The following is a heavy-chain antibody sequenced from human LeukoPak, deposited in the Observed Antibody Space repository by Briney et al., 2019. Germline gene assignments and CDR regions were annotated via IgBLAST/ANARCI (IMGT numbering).Heavy chain of an antibody. CDR3: ARGPGVPAAISSWFDP. J-gene: IGHJ5*02. V-gene: IGHV4-4*07. D-gene: IGHD2-2*01. CDR1: AGSISSYY. CDR2: TYTSGST. Sequence: SESLSLTCTVAAGSISSYYWSWIRHPAGKGLGWILRTYTSGSTTSNPSPKSRVTMSVVTSKNQFSLKLSSVTAADTAVYYCARGPGVPAAISSWFDPWGQGTLVTVSS.